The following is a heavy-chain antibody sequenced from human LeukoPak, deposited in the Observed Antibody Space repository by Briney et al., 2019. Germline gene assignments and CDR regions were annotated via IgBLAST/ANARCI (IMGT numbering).Heavy chain of an antibody. CDR1: GFTFSSYA. D-gene: IGHD3-22*01. CDR2: FSGSGGST. V-gene: IGHV3-23*01. Sequence: GGSLRLSCAASGFTFSSYAMSWVRQAPGKGLEWVSAFSGSGGSTYYADSVKGRFTISRDNSKNTLYLQMNSLRAEDTAVYYCAKDLGYYDSSGYYHYWGQGTLVTVSS. J-gene: IGHJ4*02. CDR3: AKDLGYYDSSGYYHY.